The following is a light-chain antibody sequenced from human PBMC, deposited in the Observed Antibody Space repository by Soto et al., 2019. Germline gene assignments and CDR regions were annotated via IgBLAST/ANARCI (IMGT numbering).Light chain of an antibody. CDR2: TTS. CDR1: QSISTF. V-gene: IGKV1-39*01. Sequence: DIQMTQSPSSLSASVGEIVTVTCRSSQSISTFLNLYQQNPGKAPNLLIYTTSTLHGGVPSRFSGSGSGTDFTLTLSSLQPEDVATYYCQQSFTAPWTFGQGTRVDI. J-gene: IGKJ1*01. CDR3: QQSFTAPWT.